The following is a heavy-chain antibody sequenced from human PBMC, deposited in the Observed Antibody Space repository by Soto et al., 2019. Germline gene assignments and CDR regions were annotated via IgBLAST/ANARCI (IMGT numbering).Heavy chain of an antibody. D-gene: IGHD6-6*01. V-gene: IGHV1-18*04. Sequence: ASVKVSCKASGYTFTSYGISWGRQAPGQGLEWMGWISAYNGNTNYAQKLQGRVTMTTDTSTSTAYMELRSLRSDDTAVYYCARGYVEYSSSSVSWFDPWGQGTLVTVSS. J-gene: IGHJ5*02. CDR2: ISAYNGNT. CDR3: ARGYVEYSSSSVSWFDP. CDR1: GYTFTSYG.